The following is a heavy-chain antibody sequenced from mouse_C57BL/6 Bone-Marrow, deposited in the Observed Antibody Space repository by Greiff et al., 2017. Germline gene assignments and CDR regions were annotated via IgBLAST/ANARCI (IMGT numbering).Heavy chain of an antibody. Sequence: VKVVESGAELVKPGASVKMSCKASGYTFTTYPIEWMKQNHGKSLEWNGNFHPYNDDTKYNEKFKGKATLTVEKSSSTVYLELSRLTSDDSAVYYCARRNYYYGSSSFDVWGTGTTVTVSS. J-gene: IGHJ1*03. V-gene: IGHV1-47*01. CDR3: ARRNYYYGSSSFDV. CDR1: GYTFTTYP. D-gene: IGHD1-1*01. CDR2: FHPYNDDT.